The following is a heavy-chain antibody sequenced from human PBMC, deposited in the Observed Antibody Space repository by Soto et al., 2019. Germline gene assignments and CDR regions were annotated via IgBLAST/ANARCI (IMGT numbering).Heavy chain of an antibody. J-gene: IGHJ6*02. D-gene: IGHD6-13*01. Sequence: GASVKVSCKTSGYIFTSYHINWVRQAPGQGLEWMGWITAYNGNANYAQKFQGRVTMTTDTSTSTAYMEVRTLRSDDTAVYYCARGSSSWYSDYDYGLNVWGQGTTVTAP. V-gene: IGHV1-18*01. CDR1: GYIFTSYH. CDR2: ITAYNGNA. CDR3: ARGSSSWYSDYDYGLNV.